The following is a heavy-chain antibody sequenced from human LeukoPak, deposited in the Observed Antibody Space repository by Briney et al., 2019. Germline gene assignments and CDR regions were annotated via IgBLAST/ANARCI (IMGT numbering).Heavy chain of an antibody. Sequence: PSETLSLTCAVYGGSFSGYYWSWIRQPPGKGLEWIGEINHSGSTNYNPSLKSRVTISVDTSKNQFSLKLSSVTAADTAVYYCALWFGESSFDYWGQGTLVTVSS. CDR1: GGSFSGYY. J-gene: IGHJ4*02. D-gene: IGHD3-10*01. CDR3: ALWFGESSFDY. V-gene: IGHV4-34*01. CDR2: INHSGST.